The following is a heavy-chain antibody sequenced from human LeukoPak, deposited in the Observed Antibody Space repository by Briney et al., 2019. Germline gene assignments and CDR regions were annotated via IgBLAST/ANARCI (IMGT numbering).Heavy chain of an antibody. V-gene: IGHV3-64*01. CDR1: GFTFRSYA. CDR2: VSQNGDGT. CDR3: ATMSLGT. J-gene: IGHJ5*02. D-gene: IGHD1-26*01. Sequence: GGSLRLSCAASGFTFRSYAMHWLRQAPGKGLEYVSAVSQNGDGTYYANSVKGRFTISRDNSKNMVYLQMGSLRPDDTAVYYCATMSLGTWXQGTLVTVSS.